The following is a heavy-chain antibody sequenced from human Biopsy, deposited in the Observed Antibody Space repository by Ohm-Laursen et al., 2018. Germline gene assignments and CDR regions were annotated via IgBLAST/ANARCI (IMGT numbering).Heavy chain of an antibody. V-gene: IGHV3-66*01. CDR2: IQRGGST. Sequence: SLSLSCAATGFSVSDHSMTWVRHAPGKGLERVSLIQRGGSTFYGDSVKGRFTISRDNSKNTLYLQINNLKAEDTALYHCARVQKSILWNWFDPWGQGTLVIVSS. J-gene: IGHJ5*02. CDR1: GFSVSDHS. D-gene: IGHD3-3*01. CDR3: ARVQKSILWNWFDP.